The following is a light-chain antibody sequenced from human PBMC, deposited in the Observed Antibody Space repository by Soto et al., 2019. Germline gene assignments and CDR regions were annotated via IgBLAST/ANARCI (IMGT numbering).Light chain of an antibody. CDR1: QGIAPY. CDR3: QQYNSAPLT. Sequence: DVQMTQSPSSLSASVGDRVTITCRASQGIAPYLAWFQQKPGKVPKLLIYAASTLQSGVPSRFSGSGSGTDSTLTISSLQPEDVATYYCQQYNSAPLTFGGGTKV. J-gene: IGKJ4*01. CDR2: AAS. V-gene: IGKV1-27*01.